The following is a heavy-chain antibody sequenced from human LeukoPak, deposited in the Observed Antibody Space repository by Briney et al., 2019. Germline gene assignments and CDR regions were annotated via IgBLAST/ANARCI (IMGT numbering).Heavy chain of an antibody. CDR3: AKDLRGYRDY. CDR2: TNPDGSRT. CDR1: GFTFSSYW. J-gene: IGHJ4*02. V-gene: IGHV3-74*01. D-gene: IGHD3-22*01. Sequence: GSLRLSCAASGFTFSSYWMHWVRQGPGKGLVWVSRTNPDGSRTDYADSVKGRFTISRDNAKNTLYLQMNRLRAEDTAVYYCAKDLRGYRDYWGQGTLVTVSS.